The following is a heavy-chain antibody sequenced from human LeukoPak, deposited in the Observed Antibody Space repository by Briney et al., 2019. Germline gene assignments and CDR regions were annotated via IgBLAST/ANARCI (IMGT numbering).Heavy chain of an antibody. J-gene: IGHJ3*01. V-gene: IGHV4-59*08. CDR3: ARHFRAFDV. Sequence: PSETLSLTCTVSGGSISGYYWSWIRQPPGKGLEYIGYIYYSGSANYNPSLKSRVTISVDTSKNQFSLKLSSLTAADTAVYYCARHFRAFDVWGQGTMVTVSS. CDR2: IYYSGSA. CDR1: GGSISGYY. D-gene: IGHD2/OR15-2a*01.